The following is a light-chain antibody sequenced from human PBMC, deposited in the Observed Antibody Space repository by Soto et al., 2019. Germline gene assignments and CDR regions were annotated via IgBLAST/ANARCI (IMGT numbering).Light chain of an antibody. CDR2: DAS. CDR1: QSVRTY. J-gene: IGKJ5*01. V-gene: IGKV3-11*01. Sequence: EIVLTQSPATLSVSPGERAILSCRAGQSVRTYLAWYQQKPGQAPSLLIYDASNRATGIPARFSGSGSGTDFTLTISSLEPEDFAVYYCQQRITWPITFGQGTQLEIK. CDR3: QQRITWPIT.